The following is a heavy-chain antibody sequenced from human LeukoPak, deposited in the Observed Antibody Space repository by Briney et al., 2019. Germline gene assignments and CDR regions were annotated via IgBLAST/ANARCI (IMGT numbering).Heavy chain of an antibody. CDR3: ARGSYPIDY. V-gene: IGHV4-59*01. CDR1: GASISSYY. J-gene: IGHJ4*02. Sequence: PSETLSLTFTVSGASISSYYWSWIRQPPGKGLEWIGYIYYSGSTNYNPSLKSRVTISVNTSKNQFSLKLNSVPAADTAVYYCARGSYPIDYWGQGTLVTVSS. CDR2: IYYSGST.